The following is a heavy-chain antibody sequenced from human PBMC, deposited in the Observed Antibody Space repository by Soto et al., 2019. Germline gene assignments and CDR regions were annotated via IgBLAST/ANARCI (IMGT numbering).Heavy chain of an antibody. V-gene: IGHV3-30-3*01. CDR1: GFTFSSYA. Sequence: GGSLRLSCAASGFTFSSYAMHWVRQAPGKGLEWVAVISYDGSNKYYADSVKGRFTISRDNSKNTLYLQMNSLRAEDTAVYYCARDYMIVVVITTPSFGYWGQGTLVTVSS. CDR2: ISYDGSNK. J-gene: IGHJ4*02. D-gene: IGHD3-22*01. CDR3: ARDYMIVVVITTPSFGY.